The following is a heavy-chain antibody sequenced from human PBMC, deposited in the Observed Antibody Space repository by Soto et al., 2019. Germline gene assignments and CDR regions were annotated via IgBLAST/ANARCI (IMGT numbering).Heavy chain of an antibody. CDR2: ISGGGGTT. CDR3: ARDPMSGSQKLYFDY. V-gene: IGHV3-48*02. J-gene: IGHJ4*02. Sequence: EVQLVESGGGLVQPGGSLRLSCAASGFSFSSYSMNWVRQAPGKGLEWVSYISGGGGTTYYADSVKGRFTISRDNAKKSLYLQVRSLRDVDTAVYYCARDPMSGSQKLYFDYWGQGTLVTVSS. D-gene: IGHD1-26*01. CDR1: GFSFSSYS.